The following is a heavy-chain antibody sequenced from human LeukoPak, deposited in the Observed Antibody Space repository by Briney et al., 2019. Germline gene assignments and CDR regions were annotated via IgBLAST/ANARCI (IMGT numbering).Heavy chain of an antibody. D-gene: IGHD6-19*01. CDR2: INPNSGGT. CDR3: ARSPNGWYGDY. Sequence: ASVKVSCKASGYTFTDYYMHWVRQAPGQGLEWMGRINPNSGGTSSARKFQGRVTVTRDTSISTVYMELSRLTSDDTAVYYCARSPNGWYGDYWGQGTLVTVSS. J-gene: IGHJ4*02. V-gene: IGHV1-2*06. CDR1: GYTFTDYY.